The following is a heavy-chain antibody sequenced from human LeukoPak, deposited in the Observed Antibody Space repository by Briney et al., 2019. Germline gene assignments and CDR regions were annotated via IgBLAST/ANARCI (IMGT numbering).Heavy chain of an antibody. CDR2: ISAYNGNT. Sequence: ASVKVSCKASGGTFSSYAISWVRQAPGQGLEWMGWISAYNGNTNYAQNLQGRVTMTTDTSTTTAYMELRSLRSDDTAVYYCARTDYGDYSYYFDYWGQGTLVTVSS. J-gene: IGHJ4*02. D-gene: IGHD4-17*01. V-gene: IGHV1-18*01. CDR1: GGTFSSYA. CDR3: ARTDYGDYSYYFDY.